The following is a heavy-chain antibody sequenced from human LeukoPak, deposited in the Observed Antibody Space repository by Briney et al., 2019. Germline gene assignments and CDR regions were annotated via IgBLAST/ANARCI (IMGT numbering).Heavy chain of an antibody. V-gene: IGHV3-23*01. J-gene: IGHJ4*02. CDR2: ISGSGTST. CDR1: GFTFSSYA. D-gene: IGHD2/OR15-2a*01. CDR3: AKAPRNIHFDY. Sequence: GGSLRLSCAASGFTFSSYAMSWVRQAPGKGLEWVSSISGSGTSTYYADSVKGRFTISRDNSKNTLYLQTNSLRAEDTAVYYCAKAPRNIHFDYWGQGTLVTVSS.